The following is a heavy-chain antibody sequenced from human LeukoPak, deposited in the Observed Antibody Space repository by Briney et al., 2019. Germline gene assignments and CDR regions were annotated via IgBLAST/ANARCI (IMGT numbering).Heavy chain of an antibody. CDR1: GFTFSSYS. Sequence: GGSLRLSCAASGFTFSSYSMNWVRQAPGKGLEWVSSISSSSSYIYYADSVKGRFTISRDNAKNSLYLQMYSLRAEDTAVYYCATLVLVGAPLDYWGQGTLVTVSS. V-gene: IGHV3-21*01. CDR3: ATLVLVGAPLDY. CDR2: ISSSSSYI. D-gene: IGHD1-26*01. J-gene: IGHJ4*02.